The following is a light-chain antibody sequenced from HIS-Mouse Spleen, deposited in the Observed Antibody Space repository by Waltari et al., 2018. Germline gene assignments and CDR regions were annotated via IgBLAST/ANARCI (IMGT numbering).Light chain of an antibody. Sequence: EIAMTQSPATLSVSPGERATICCRASQTVSSNLAWYQQKPGQAPRLLIYGASTRATGIPARFSGSGSGTEFTLTISSLQSEDFAVYYCQQYNNWPPITFGQGTRLEIK. CDR3: QQYNNWPPIT. V-gene: IGKV3-15*01. J-gene: IGKJ5*01. CDR2: GAS. CDR1: QTVSSN.